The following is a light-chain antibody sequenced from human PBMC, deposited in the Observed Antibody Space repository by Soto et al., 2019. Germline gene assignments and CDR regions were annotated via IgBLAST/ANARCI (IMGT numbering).Light chain of an antibody. CDR3: QQYHIYSWT. Sequence: DIQITYSRSTLSASVGDMVTITCLASQDIGTWLAWYQQKPEKAPKVLIYRASHLESGVPSRFSASGSGTEFSLTINSLQADDFATYYCQQYHIYSWTFGQGTKVDIK. CDR1: QDIGTW. J-gene: IGKJ1*01. V-gene: IGKV1-5*03. CDR2: RAS.